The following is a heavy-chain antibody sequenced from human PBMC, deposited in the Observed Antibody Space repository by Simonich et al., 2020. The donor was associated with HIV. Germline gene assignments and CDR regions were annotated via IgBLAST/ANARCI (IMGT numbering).Heavy chain of an antibody. V-gene: IGHV3-21*01. CDR1: GFTFSSYS. CDR3: ARDGRKGSSTSCSDY. Sequence: EVQLVESGGGLVKPGGSLRLSCAASGFTFSSYSMNWVRQAPGKGVERVSSISSSSSYIYYADSVKGRFTISRDNAKNSLYLQMNSLRAEDTAVYYCARDGRKGSSTSCSDYWGQGTLVTVSS. J-gene: IGHJ4*02. CDR2: ISSSSSYI. D-gene: IGHD2-2*01.